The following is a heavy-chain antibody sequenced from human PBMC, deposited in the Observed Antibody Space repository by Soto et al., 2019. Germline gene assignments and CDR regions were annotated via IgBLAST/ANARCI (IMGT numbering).Heavy chain of an antibody. CDR3: ARAIADRYYYGMDV. J-gene: IGHJ6*02. CDR2: ISYDGSNK. CDR1: GFTFSSYA. D-gene: IGHD6-13*01. Sequence: PGGSLRLSCAASGFTFSSYAMHWVRQAPGKGLEWVAVISYDGSNKYYADSVKGRFTISRDNSKNTLYLQMNSLRAEETAVYYCARAIADRYYYGMDVWGQGTTATVSS. V-gene: IGHV3-30-3*01.